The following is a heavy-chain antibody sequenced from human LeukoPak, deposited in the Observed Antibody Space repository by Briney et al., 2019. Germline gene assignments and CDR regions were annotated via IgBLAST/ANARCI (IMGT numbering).Heavy chain of an antibody. V-gene: IGHV1-69*05. J-gene: IGHJ6*03. CDR1: GGTFSSYA. CDR3: ARAEIYGTGAGYYYYMDV. Sequence: ASVKVSCKASGGTFSSYAISWVRQAPGQGLEWMGGIIPIFGTANYAQRFQGRVTITTDESTSTAYMELSSLRSEDTAVYYCARAEIYGTGAGYYYYMDVWGKGTTVTVSS. D-gene: IGHD1/OR15-1a*01. CDR2: IIPIFGTA.